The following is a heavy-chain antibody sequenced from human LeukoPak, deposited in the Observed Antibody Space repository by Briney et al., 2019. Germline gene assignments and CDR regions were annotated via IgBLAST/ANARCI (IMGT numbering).Heavy chain of an antibody. J-gene: IGHJ3*02. CDR3: AREVGATTIYAFDI. Sequence: SQTLPLTCAISGDSVSSNSAAWNWIRQSPSRGLEWLGRTYYRSKWYNDYAVSVKSRITINPDTSKYQFSLQLNSVTPEDTAVYYCAREVGATTIYAFDIWGQGTMVTVSS. V-gene: IGHV6-1*01. CDR2: TYYRSKWYN. CDR1: GDSVSSNSAA. D-gene: IGHD1-26*01.